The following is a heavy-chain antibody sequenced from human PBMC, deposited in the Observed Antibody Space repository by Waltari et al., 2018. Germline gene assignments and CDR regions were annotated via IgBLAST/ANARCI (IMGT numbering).Heavy chain of an antibody. CDR1: GGSFSGYY. V-gene: IGHV4-34*01. D-gene: IGHD3-10*01. CDR3: ARPLSLIGRLPYGSGSSNWFDP. J-gene: IGHJ5*02. Sequence: QVQLQQWGAGLLKPSETLSLTCAVYGGSFSGYYWSWIRQPPGKGLEWIGEINHSGSTNYNPSLKSRVTISVDTSKNQFSLKRSSVTAADTAVYYCARPLSLIGRLPYGSGSSNWFDPWGQGTLVTVSS. CDR2: INHSGST.